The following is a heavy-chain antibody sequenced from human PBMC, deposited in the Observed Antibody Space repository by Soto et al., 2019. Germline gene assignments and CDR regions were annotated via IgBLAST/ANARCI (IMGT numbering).Heavy chain of an antibody. Sequence: GGSLRLSCAASGFPFHTYSINWVRRAPGKGLEWVSSISSTSSPIFYADSVRGRFAISRDNAKNSLYLQMNGLTADDTAVYYCVRGGSGATSGDLFDTWGQGTMVTVSS. CDR1: GFPFHTYS. CDR2: ISSTSSPI. D-gene: IGHD3-10*01. V-gene: IGHV3-21*01. J-gene: IGHJ3*02. CDR3: VRGGSGATSGDLFDT.